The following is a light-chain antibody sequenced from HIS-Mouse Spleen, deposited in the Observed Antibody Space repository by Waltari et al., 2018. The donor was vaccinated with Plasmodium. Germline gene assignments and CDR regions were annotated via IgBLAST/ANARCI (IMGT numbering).Light chain of an antibody. CDR1: NLGSKK. Sequence: SYELTQPLSVSVALGQTARITCGGNNLGSKKVHWYQQKPGQAPVLVIYRDSNRPSGIPERFAGSNSGNTATLTISRAQAGEEADYYCQVWDSSTVFGGGTKLTVL. CDR2: RDS. CDR3: QVWDSSTV. J-gene: IGLJ3*02. V-gene: IGLV3-9*01.